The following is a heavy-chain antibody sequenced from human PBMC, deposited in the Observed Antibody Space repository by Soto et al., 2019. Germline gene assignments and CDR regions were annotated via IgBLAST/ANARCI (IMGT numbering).Heavy chain of an antibody. CDR1: GYTFTSYD. J-gene: IGHJ6*03. D-gene: IGHD3-10*01. CDR2: MNPNSGNT. V-gene: IGHV1-8*01. Sequence: ASVKVSCKASGYTFTSYDINWVRQATGQGLEWMGWMNPNSGNTGYAQKFQGRVTMTRNTSISTAYMELSSLRSEDTAVYYCARGPSEEYYDYYMDVWGKGTTVTVPS. CDR3: ARGPSEEYYDYYMDV.